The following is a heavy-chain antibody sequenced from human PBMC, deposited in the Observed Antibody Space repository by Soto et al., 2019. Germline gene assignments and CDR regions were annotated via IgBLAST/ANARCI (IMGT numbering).Heavy chain of an antibody. D-gene: IGHD3-10*01. CDR1: GFTFSSYG. V-gene: IGHV3-33*01. J-gene: IGHJ4*02. Sequence: QVQLVESGGGVVQPGRSLRLSCAASGFTFSSYGMHWVRQAPGKGLEWVALIWYDGSNKYYADSVKGRITISRDNSKNTLYLQMNSLRGEDTAIYYCARGFGLGDEIDSWGQGTLVTVSS. CDR2: IWYDGSNK. CDR3: ARGFGLGDEIDS.